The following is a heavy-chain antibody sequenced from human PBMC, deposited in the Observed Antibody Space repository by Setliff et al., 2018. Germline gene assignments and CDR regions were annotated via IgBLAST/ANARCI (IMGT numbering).Heavy chain of an antibody. CDR1: GSSITSSNW. CDR2: IFHSGST. J-gene: IGHJ5*02. V-gene: IGHV4-4*02. Sequence: SETLSLTCAVSGSSITSSNWWSWDRQPPGKGLEWIGQIFHSGSTHYNPSLKSRLTISVDQSKNQFSLKLKSVTAADTAVYYCARLESLGDLSLYGLWFDPWGQGTLVTV. CDR3: ARLESLGDLSLYGLWFDP. D-gene: IGHD3-16*02.